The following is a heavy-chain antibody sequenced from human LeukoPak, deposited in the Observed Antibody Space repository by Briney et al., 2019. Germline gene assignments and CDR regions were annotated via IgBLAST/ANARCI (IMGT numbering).Heavy chain of an antibody. J-gene: IGHJ4*02. V-gene: IGHV1-46*01. CDR1: GYTFTSYY. CDR3: ARVWLERFGNYYFDY. CDR2: INPSGGST. Sequence: GASVKVSCKASGYTFTSYYMHWVRQAPGQGLEWMGIINPSGGSTSCAQKFQGRVTMTRDTSTSTVYMELSSLRSDDTAVYYCARVWLERFGNYYFDYWGQGTLVTASS. D-gene: IGHD3-10*01.